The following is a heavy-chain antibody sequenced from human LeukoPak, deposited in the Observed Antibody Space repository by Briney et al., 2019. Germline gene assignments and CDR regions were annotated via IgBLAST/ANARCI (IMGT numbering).Heavy chain of an antibody. CDR3: ASRAGYTGSWSAFDY. V-gene: IGHV3-7*05. J-gene: IGHJ4*02. CDR1: TFTLNNYW. D-gene: IGHD6-13*01. CDR2: IKQDGREK. Sequence: GGSLRLSCTASTFTLNNYWMSWVRQAPGKGLEWVANIKQDGREKYYVDSVKGRFTISRDNAKNSLYLQMNSLRAEDTAVYYCASRAGYTGSWSAFDYWGQGTLVTVSS.